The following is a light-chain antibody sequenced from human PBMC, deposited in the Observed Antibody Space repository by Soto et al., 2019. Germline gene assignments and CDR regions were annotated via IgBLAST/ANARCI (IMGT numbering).Light chain of an antibody. CDR1: RSNIGAGYD. V-gene: IGLV1-40*01. Sequence: QAVVTQPPSVSGAPGQRVTISCTGSRSNIGAGYDVHWYQKLPGTPPKLFIFANNNRPSGVPDRFSGSKSGSSASLAITGLQAEDEADYFCQSYDSSLVLFGGGTKVTVL. J-gene: IGLJ2*01. CDR3: QSYDSSLVL. CDR2: ANN.